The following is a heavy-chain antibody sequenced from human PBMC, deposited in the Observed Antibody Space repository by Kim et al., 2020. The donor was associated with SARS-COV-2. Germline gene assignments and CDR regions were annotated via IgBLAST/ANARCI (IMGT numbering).Heavy chain of an antibody. CDR1: GFTFSSYA. CDR3: AREQQLAFDY. CDR2: ISYDGSNK. Sequence: GGSLRLSCAASGFTFSSYAMHWVRQAPGKGLEWVAVISYDGSNKYYADSVKGRFTISRDNSKNTLYLQMNSLRAEDTAVYYCAREQQLAFDYWGQGTLVTVSS. D-gene: IGHD6-13*01. J-gene: IGHJ4*02. V-gene: IGHV3-30*04.